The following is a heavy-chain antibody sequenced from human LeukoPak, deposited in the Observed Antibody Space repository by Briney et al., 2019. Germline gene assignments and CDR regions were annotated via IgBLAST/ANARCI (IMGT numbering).Heavy chain of an antibody. J-gene: IGHJ4*02. Sequence: ASVKVSCKVSGYTLTELSMHWVRQAPGKGLEWMGCFDPEDGETIYAQKFQGRVTMTEDTSTDTAYMELSSLRSEDTAVYYCATVREGYYDSSGWLDYWGQGTLVTVSS. V-gene: IGHV1-24*01. CDR3: ATVREGYYDSSGWLDY. CDR2: FDPEDGET. D-gene: IGHD3-22*01. CDR1: GYTLTELS.